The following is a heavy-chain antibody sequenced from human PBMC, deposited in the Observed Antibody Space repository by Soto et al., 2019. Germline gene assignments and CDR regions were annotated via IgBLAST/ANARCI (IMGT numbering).Heavy chain of an antibody. J-gene: IGHJ4*02. CDR3: ARGEGFNYYDYFYY. CDR1: GFSISSYA. Sequence: PGGSLRLSCAASGFSISSYAMHWVRQAPGKGLEWAAVISSDGSNEYYAESVRGRFTISRDNSKNTLYLQMNSLRAEDTAVFYCARGEGFNYYDYFYYWGPRTRVTVAS. D-gene: IGHD3-22*01. V-gene: IGHV3-30-3*01. CDR2: ISSDGSNE.